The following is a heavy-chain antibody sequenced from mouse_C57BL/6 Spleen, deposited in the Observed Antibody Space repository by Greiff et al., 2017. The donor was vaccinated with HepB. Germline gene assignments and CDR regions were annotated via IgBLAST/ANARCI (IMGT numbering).Heavy chain of an antibody. CDR2: IYPRSGNT. CDR1: GYTFTSYG. Sequence: QVQLKQSGAELARPGASVKLSCKASGYTFTSYGISWVKQRTGQGLEWIGEIYPRSGNTYYNDKFKGKATMTADKSSSTAYMEPRSLTSEDSAVYSSASQSTNVTTVAYWGQSTTLTVSA. CDR3: ASQSTNVTTVAY. D-gene: IGHD2-2*01. J-gene: IGHJ2*01. V-gene: IGHV1-81*01.